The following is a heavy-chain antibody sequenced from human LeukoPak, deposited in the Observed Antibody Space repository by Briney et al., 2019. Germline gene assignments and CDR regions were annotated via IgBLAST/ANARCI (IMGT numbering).Heavy chain of an antibody. Sequence: ASVKVSCKTSGYTFTSYNINWVRQATGQGLEWMGWMNPNGGNTDSAQKFQGRVTMTRDTSINTAYMELTSLRFEDTAVYYCTRRVGAPGHFDFWGQGTLVTVSS. CDR1: GYTFTSYN. D-gene: IGHD1-26*01. CDR2: MNPNGGNT. CDR3: TRRVGAPGHFDF. V-gene: IGHV1-8*01. J-gene: IGHJ4*02.